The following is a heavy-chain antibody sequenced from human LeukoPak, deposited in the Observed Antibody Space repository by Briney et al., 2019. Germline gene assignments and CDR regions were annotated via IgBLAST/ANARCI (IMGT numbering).Heavy chain of an antibody. CDR3: AKYHYDSSGYYRYFDY. Sequence: GGTLRLSCAASGFTFSSYGMSWVRQAPGKGLEWVSAISGSGGSTYYADSVKGRFTISRDNSKNTLYLQMNSLRAEDTAVYHCAKYHYDSSGYYRYFDYWGQGTLVTVPS. V-gene: IGHV3-23*01. J-gene: IGHJ4*02. CDR1: GFTFSSYG. CDR2: ISGSGGST. D-gene: IGHD3-22*01.